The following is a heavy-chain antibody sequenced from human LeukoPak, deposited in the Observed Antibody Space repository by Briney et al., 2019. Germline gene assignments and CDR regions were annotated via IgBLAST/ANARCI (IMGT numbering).Heavy chain of an antibody. CDR3: AGGGFIPIRKLSYYYGMDV. D-gene: IGHD3-10*01. CDR2: MNPNSGNT. CDR1: GYTFTSYD. J-gene: IGHJ6*02. V-gene: IGHV1-8*01. Sequence: ASVKVSCKASGYTFTSYDINWVRQATGQGLEWMGWMNPNSGNTGYAQKFQGRVTMTRNTSISTAYMELSSLRSEDTAVYYCAGGGFIPIRKLSYYYGMDVWGQGTTVTVSS.